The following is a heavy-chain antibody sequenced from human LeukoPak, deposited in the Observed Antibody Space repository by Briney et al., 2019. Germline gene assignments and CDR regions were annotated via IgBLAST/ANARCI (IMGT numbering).Heavy chain of an antibody. CDR3: SRGSGWLSVY. J-gene: IGHJ4*02. V-gene: IGHV3-49*03. CDR2: ISGGTT. Sequence: GSLRLSCTASGFTFGDYLMSWFRQAPGKGLEWIGFISGGTTEYAASVKGRFTISRDDSTSIVYLQMNSLTTEDTAVYYCSRGSGWLSVYWGQGTLVTVSS. CDR1: GFTFGDYL. D-gene: IGHD6-19*01.